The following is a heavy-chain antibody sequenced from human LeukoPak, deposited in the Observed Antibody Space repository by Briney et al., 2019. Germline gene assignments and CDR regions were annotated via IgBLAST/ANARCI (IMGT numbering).Heavy chain of an antibody. CDR3: ARGIRRDGSTYGFDH. CDR1: GGSISSGSYY. V-gene: IGHV4-61*02. CDR2: IYTSGST. Sequence: SQTLSLTCTVSGGSISSGSYYWSWIRQPAGKGLEYIGRIYTSGSTNYNPSLKSRVTISVDMSKNQFSLKVNSVTAADTAVYYCARGIRRDGSTYGFDHWGQGTLVTVSS. J-gene: IGHJ4*02. D-gene: IGHD5-24*01.